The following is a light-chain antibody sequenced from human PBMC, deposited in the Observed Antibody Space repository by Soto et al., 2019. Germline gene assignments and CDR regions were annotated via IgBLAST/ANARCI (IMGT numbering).Light chain of an antibody. CDR3: ASYTSSSTSVI. CDR1: SSEVGGYKY. J-gene: IGLJ2*01. Sequence: QSVLTHPASLSGSPGQSITISCTGTSSEVGGYKYVSWYQQHPDKAPKLIIFEVSNRPSGISSRFSGSKSGNTASLTISGLQAEDEADYYCASYTSSSTSVIFGRGTKVTVL. V-gene: IGLV2-14*01. CDR2: EVS.